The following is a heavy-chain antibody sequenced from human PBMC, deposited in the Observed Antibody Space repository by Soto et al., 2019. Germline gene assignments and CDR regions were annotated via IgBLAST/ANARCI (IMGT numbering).Heavy chain of an antibody. J-gene: IGHJ4*02. CDR2: ISYDGSNE. CDR1: GFTFSSNA. Sequence: QVPLVESGGGVVQPGRSLRLSCAASGFTFSSNAMHWVRQAPGKALEWVAVISYDGSNEYYADSVKGRFTISRDNSKNTLYLQMNSLRAEATAVYYCARDSSLSGTTRPPPLDYWGQGTLVTVSS. D-gene: IGHD4-17*01. V-gene: IGHV3-30-3*01. CDR3: ARDSSLSGTTRPPPLDY.